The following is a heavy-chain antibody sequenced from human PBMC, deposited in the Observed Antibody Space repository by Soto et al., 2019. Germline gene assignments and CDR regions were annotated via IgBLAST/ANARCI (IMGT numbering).Heavy chain of an antibody. V-gene: IGHV4-4*07. J-gene: IGHJ3*02. CDR2: IYTSGST. Sequence: QVQLQESGPGLVKPSETLSLTCTVSGGSISSYYLSWIRQPAGKGLEWMGRIYTSGSTNYNPSLTSRVALSVDTSKNQFSLKRSSVTAADTAVYYCARARGGAAREKRGADAFDIWGQGTMVTVSS. CDR3: ARARGGAAREKRGADAFDI. CDR1: GGSISSYY. D-gene: IGHD6-6*01.